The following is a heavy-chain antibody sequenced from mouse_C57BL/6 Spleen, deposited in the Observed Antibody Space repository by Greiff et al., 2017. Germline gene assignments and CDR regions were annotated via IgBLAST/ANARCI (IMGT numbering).Heavy chain of an antibody. CDR2: IDPEDGDT. J-gene: IGHJ2*01. CDR1: GFNIKDYY. D-gene: IGHD1-1*01. V-gene: IGHV14-1*01. CDR3: TTLYYGSSHYFDY. Sequence: VQLKQSGAELVRPGASVKLSCTASGFNIKDYYMHWVKQRPEQGLEWIGRIDPEDGDTEYAPKFQGKATMTADTSSNTAYLQLSSLTSEDTAVYYCTTLYYGSSHYFDYWGQGTTLTVSS.